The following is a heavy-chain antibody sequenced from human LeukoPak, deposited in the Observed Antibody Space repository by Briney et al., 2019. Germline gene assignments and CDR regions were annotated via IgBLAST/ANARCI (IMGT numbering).Heavy chain of an antibody. CDR1: GGSFSGYY. CDR3: ARGRWNSYGMDV. J-gene: IGHJ6*02. D-gene: IGHD2-15*01. Sequence: SETLSLTCAVYGGSFSGYYWSWIHQPPGKGLEWIGEINHSGSTNYNPSLKSRVTISVDTSKNQFSLQLNSVTPEDTAVYYCARGRWNSYGMDVWGQGTTVTVSS. V-gene: IGHV4-34*01. CDR2: INHSGST.